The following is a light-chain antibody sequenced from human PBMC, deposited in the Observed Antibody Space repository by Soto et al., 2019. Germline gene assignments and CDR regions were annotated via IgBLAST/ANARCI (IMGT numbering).Light chain of an antibody. CDR1: QGISGY. CDR2: GAS. Sequence: DIQMTQSPSSVSASVGDRVTITCRASQGISGYLLWFQQKPGKAPKLLSYGASTLQSGDPSRFSGSGSGTDCTLTIVSLQPEDFATYYCQQANSYPRTFGPGTKVDFK. V-gene: IGKV1-12*01. J-gene: IGKJ3*01. CDR3: QQANSYPRT.